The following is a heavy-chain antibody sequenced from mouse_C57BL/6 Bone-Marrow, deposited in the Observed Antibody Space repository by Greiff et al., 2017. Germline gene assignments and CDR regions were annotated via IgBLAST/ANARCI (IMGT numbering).Heavy chain of an antibody. V-gene: IGHV1-55*01. J-gene: IGHJ1*03. CDR3: ARKGVYYGSSSGYFDV. Sequence: QVQLKQPGAELVKPGASVKMSCKASGYTFTSYWITWVKQRPGQGLEWIGDIYPGSGSTNYNEKFKSKATLTVDTSSSPAYMQLSSLTSEDSAVYYCARKGVYYGSSSGYFDVWGTGTTVTVSS. D-gene: IGHD1-1*01. CDR2: IYPGSGST. CDR1: GYTFTSYW.